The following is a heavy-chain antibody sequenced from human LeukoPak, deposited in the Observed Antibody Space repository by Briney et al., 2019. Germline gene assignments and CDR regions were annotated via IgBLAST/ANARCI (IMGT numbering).Heavy chain of an antibody. Sequence: GGSLRLSCAASGFMFDEYAMHWVRQAPGKGLEWVSSISWNSGFIDYADSVKGRFTISRDNAKNSLYLQMNRLRVEDTALYYCAKVRGMATMRSPYDIWGQGTMVTVSS. CDR2: ISWNSGFI. D-gene: IGHD5-24*01. CDR3: AKVRGMATMRSPYDI. V-gene: IGHV3-9*01. J-gene: IGHJ3*02. CDR1: GFMFDEYA.